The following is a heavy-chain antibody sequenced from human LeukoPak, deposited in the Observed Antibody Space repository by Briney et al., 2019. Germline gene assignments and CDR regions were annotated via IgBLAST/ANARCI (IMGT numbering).Heavy chain of an antibody. CDR2: IYYSGST. V-gene: IGHV4-59*01. J-gene: IGHJ4*02. CDR3: ARDYGDRLFDY. Sequence: SETLSLTCTVSGGSISSYYRSWFRQPPGKGLEWIGYIYYSGSTNYNPSLKSRVTISVDTSKNQFSLKLSSVTAADTAVYYCARDYGDRLFDYWGQGTLVTVSS. D-gene: IGHD4-17*01. CDR1: GGSISSYY.